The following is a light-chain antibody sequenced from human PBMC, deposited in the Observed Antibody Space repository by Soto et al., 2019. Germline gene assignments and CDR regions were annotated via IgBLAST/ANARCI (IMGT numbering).Light chain of an antibody. V-gene: IGKV3-15*01. J-gene: IGKJ1*01. CDR2: GAS. CDR1: QSVSSN. Sequence: IVVTQSPATLSVSPGERATLSCRASQSVSSNLAWYQQKPGQAPRLLIYGASTRATDIPARFSGSGSGTEFTLTISSLQSEDFAVYYCQQYNKWPPTFGQGTKVDI. CDR3: QQYNKWPPT.